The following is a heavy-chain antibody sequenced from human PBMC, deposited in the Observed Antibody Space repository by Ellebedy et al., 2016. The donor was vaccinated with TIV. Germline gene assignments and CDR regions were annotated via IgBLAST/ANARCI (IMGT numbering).Heavy chain of an antibody. J-gene: IGHJ4*02. CDR2: ISAYSATT. CDR3: ARDHYSGSGSYKPLDY. D-gene: IGHD3-10*01. CDR1: GYTFTSYG. V-gene: IGHV1-18*01. Sequence: ASVKVSCKASGYTFTSYGFSWVRQAPGQGLEWMGWISAYSATTNYAEKLQGRVTMTTDRSTSTAYMELRNLRSDDTAVYYCARDHYSGSGSYKPLDYWGQGTLVTVSS.